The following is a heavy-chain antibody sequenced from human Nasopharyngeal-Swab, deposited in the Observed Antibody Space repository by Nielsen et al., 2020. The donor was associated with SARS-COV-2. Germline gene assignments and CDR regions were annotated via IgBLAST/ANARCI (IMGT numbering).Heavy chain of an antibody. D-gene: IGHD3-9*01. J-gene: IGHJ4*02. CDR1: GFTFSSYA. CDR3: AKEEESLTGYYPY. Sequence: GESLKISCAASGFTFSSYAMSWVRQAPGKGLEWVSVISGTGVTTYYADSVKGRFTISRDNSKNTLYLQMHSLRAEDTAVYYCAKEEESLTGYYPYWGQGTLVTVSS. V-gene: IGHV3-23*01. CDR2: ISGTGVTT.